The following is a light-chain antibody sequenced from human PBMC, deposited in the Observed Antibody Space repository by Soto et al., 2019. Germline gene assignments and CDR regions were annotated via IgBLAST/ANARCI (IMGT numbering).Light chain of an antibody. V-gene: IGKV1-5*03. CDR3: QQYNSWWT. Sequence: DIQMTQSPSTLSASVGDRVTITCRASQSISSWLAWYQQKPGKAPKLLIYKASSLESGAPSRFSGSGSGTEFTLTISSLQPDDFATYYCQQYNSWWTFGQGTKVDIK. CDR1: QSISSW. J-gene: IGKJ1*01. CDR2: KAS.